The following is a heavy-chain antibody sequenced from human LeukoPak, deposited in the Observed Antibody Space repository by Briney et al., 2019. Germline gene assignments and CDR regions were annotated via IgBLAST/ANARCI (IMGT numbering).Heavy chain of an antibody. Sequence: PGGSLRLSCAASGFTFSSYWMSRVRQAPGKGLEWVANIKQDGSEKYYVDSVKGRFTISRDNAKNSLYLQMNSLRAEDTAVYYCARGRDDSSGYYYFAAFDIWGQGTMVTVSS. J-gene: IGHJ3*02. D-gene: IGHD3-22*01. CDR1: GFTFSSYW. CDR2: IKQDGSEK. CDR3: ARGRDDSSGYYYFAAFDI. V-gene: IGHV3-7*01.